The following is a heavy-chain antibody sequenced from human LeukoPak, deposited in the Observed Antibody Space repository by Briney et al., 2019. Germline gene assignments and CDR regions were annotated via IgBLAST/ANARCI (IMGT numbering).Heavy chain of an antibody. J-gene: IGHJ4*02. V-gene: IGHV3-7*01. CDR2: IKQDGSEK. D-gene: IGHD3-10*01. CDR1: GFTFSSYW. CDR3: ARDSSGSYSQGFDY. Sequence: GGSLRLSCAASGFTFSSYWMSWVRQATGKGLEWVANIKQDGSEKYYVDSVKGRFTISRDNAKNSLYLQMNSLRAEDTAVYYCARDSSGSYSQGFDYWGQGTLVIVSS.